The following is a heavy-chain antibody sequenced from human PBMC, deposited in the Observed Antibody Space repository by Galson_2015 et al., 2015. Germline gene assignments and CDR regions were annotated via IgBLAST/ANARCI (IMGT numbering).Heavy chain of an antibody. D-gene: IGHD6-13*01. CDR2: IFWNGVK. CDR1: GFSLSTSEVG. CDR3: AHFDIAAALGHPGYYFDY. Sequence: PALVKPTQTLTLPCTFSGFSLSTSEVGVGWIRQPPGKARGGLAHIFWNGVKRYSPSLKSRLTITKDTSKNQVVLTMTNMDPVDTATYYCAHFDIAAALGHPGYYFDYWGQGTLVTVSS. V-gene: IGHV2-5*01. J-gene: IGHJ4*02.